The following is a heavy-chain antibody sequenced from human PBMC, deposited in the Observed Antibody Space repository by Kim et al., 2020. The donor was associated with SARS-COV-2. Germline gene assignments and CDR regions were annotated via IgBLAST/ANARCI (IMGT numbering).Heavy chain of an antibody. CDR1: GGTFSSYA. CDR2: IIPIFGTA. D-gene: IGHD5-18*01. Sequence: SVKVSCKASGGTFSSYAISWVRQAPGQGLEWMGGIIPIFGTANYAQKFQGRVTITADESTSTAYMELSSLRSEDTAVYYCARGTAYGYVGYYYYHGMDVGGQGTTVTVSS. CDR3: ARGTAYGYVGYYYYHGMDV. V-gene: IGHV1-69*13. J-gene: IGHJ6*02.